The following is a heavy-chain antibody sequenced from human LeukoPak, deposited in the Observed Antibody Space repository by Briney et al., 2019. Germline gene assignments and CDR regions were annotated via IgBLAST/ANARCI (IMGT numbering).Heavy chain of an antibody. CDR1: GFTFSDYY. Sequence: GGSLRLSCAASGFTFSDYYMNWICQAPGKGLEWVSYISSSSAYTNYADSVKGRFTISRDNAKNSLYLQMNSLRAEDTAVYYCARRLTSYYGMDVWGQGTTVTVSS. D-gene: IGHD4-11*01. J-gene: IGHJ6*02. CDR2: ISSSSAYT. V-gene: IGHV3-11*06. CDR3: ARRLTSYYGMDV.